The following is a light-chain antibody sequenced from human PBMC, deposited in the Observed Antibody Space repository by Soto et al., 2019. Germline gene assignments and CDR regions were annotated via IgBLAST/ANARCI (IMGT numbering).Light chain of an antibody. Sequence: QSVLTQPPSVSGAPGQRVTISCTGSNSNIGAGYDVQWYQQLPGSAPKLLIHGDSNRPSGVPDRFSGSKAGMSASLAITGLQAEDEADYHCQSYDGSLSVVFGGGTKVTVL. CDR2: GDS. V-gene: IGLV1-40*01. CDR1: NSNIGAGYD. CDR3: QSYDGSLSVV. J-gene: IGLJ3*02.